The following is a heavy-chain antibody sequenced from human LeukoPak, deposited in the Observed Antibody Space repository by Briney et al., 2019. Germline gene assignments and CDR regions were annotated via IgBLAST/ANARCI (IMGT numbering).Heavy chain of an antibody. V-gene: IGHV5-51*01. J-gene: IGHJ5*02. CDR1: GYSFTSYW. CDR3: ARHSPINCSSTSCHGWFDP. D-gene: IGHD2-2*01. Sequence: GASLKISCKGSGYSFTSYWIGWVRQMPGKGLEWMGIIYPGDSDTRYSPSFQGQVTISADKSISTAYLQWSSLKASDTAMYYCARHSPINCSSTSCHGWFDPWGQGTLVTVSS. CDR2: IYPGDSDT.